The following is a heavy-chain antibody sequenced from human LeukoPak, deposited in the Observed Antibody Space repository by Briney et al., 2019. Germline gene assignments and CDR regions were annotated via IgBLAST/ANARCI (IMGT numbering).Heavy chain of an antibody. D-gene: IGHD5-18*01. CDR3: ARGTAAMTYYYYYGMGV. V-gene: IGHV1-69*13. CDR2: TIPIFGTA. J-gene: IGHJ6*02. CDR1: GYTFSNYA. Sequence: SVKVSCKASGYTFSNYAISWVRQAPGQGLEWMGGTIPIFGTAHYAQKFQGRVTIAADGSTSTVYMELSSLRSEDTAVYYCARGTAAMTYYYYYGMGVWGQGTTVTVSS.